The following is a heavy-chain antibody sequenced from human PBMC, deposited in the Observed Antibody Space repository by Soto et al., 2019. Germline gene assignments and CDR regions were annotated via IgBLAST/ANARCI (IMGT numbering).Heavy chain of an antibody. J-gene: IGHJ4*02. V-gene: IGHV1-18*01. CDR2: VSAYNRNT. Sequence: QVQLVQSGAEVKKPGASVKVSCEAYGYTFRNYGITWVRQAPGQGLEWMGWVSAYNRNTNYAQKFQERVTMTTDTSTSTAYMELRSLRSDDRAICFCARERQWESLPYWGQGTLVTVSA. CDR3: ARERQWESLPY. D-gene: IGHD1-26*01. CDR1: GYTFRNYG.